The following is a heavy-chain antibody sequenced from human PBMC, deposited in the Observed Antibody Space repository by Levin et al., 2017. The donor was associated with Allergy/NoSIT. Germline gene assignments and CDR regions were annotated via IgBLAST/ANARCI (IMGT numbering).Heavy chain of an antibody. CDR3: ARGGKVGATYFDY. J-gene: IGHJ4*02. CDR1: GGSISSSSYY. D-gene: IGHD1-26*01. V-gene: IGHV4-39*01. Sequence: SETLSLTCTVSGGSISSSSYYWGWIRQPPGKGLEWIGSIYYSGSTYYNPSLKSRVTISVDTSKNQFSLKLSSVTAADTAVYYCARGGKVGATYFDYWGQGTLVTVSS. CDR2: IYYSGST.